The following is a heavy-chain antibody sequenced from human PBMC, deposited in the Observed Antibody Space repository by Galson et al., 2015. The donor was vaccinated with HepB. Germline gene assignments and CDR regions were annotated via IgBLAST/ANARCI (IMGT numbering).Heavy chain of an antibody. D-gene: IGHD5-18*01. CDR1: GDSVSSNSAA. CDR2: TYYRSKWYI. CDR3: ARDLDGGYRSGYGMDV. Sequence: CAISGDSVSSNSAAWNWIRQSPSRGLEWLGRTYYRSKWYIDYAVSVKSRVTINPDTSKNQFSLQLNSVTPDDTAVYYCARDLDGGYRSGYGMDVWGQGTTVTVSS. J-gene: IGHJ6*02. V-gene: IGHV6-1*01.